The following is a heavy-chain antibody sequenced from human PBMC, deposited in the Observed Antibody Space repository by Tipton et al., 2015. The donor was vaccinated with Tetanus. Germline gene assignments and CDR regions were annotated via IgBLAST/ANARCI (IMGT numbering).Heavy chain of an antibody. Sequence: QSGAEVKKPGASVKISCKASGYTFTSYHIHWVRQAPGQGLEWMGIINPNDGERMYAQRFQGRLTMTRDTSTSTVYMDLSSLGSDDTAVYYCASWSQVESFDIWGQGTMVTVSS. CDR1: GYTFTSYH. V-gene: IGHV1-46*01. CDR2: INPNDGER. D-gene: IGHD3-3*01. CDR3: ASWSQVESFDI. J-gene: IGHJ3*02.